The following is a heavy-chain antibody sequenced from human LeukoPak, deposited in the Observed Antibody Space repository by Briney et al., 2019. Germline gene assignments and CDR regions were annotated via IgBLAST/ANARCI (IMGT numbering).Heavy chain of an antibody. D-gene: IGHD3-22*01. CDR2: MNPNSGNT. V-gene: IGHV1-8*01. Sequence: ASVKVSCKASGYTFTSYDISWVRQAPGQGLEWMGWMNPNSGNTGYAQKFQGRVTMTRNTSISTAYMELSSLRSEDTAVYYCARRERDYYDSSGSWGQGTLVTVSS. J-gene: IGHJ4*02. CDR3: ARRERDYYDSSGS. CDR1: GYTFTSYD.